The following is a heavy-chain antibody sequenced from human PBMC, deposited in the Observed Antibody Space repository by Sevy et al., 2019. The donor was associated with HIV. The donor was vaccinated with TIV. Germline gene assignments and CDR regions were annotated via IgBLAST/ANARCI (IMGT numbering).Heavy chain of an antibody. CDR1: GFTFTNTW. V-gene: IGHV3-15*01. CDR3: TTGDPYNRYGYMRPYFFDY. J-gene: IGHJ4*02. Sequence: GSLRLSCAASGFTFTNTWMSWVRQAPGKGLEWVGRIKSKTDGGTGDYAAPVKGRFSISRDDSKNTLYLQMNSLKTEDTAVYYCTTGDPYNRYGYMRPYFFDYWGQGTLVTVSS. CDR2: IKSKTDGGTG. D-gene: IGHD5-18*01.